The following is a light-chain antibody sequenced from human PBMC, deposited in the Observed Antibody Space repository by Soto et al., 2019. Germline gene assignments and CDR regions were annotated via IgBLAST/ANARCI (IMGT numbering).Light chain of an antibody. CDR1: QSVSDR. J-gene: IGKJ1*01. CDR2: AAS. Sequence: EVVMSQSPDTLSVSTGERATLSCRASQSVSDRVVWYQQKSGQAPSLRIYAASTRAAGVPARFSGSGSGTEFTLTISSLQSEDFAVYFCQQYADWPKTFGQGTKVDIK. CDR3: QQYADWPKT. V-gene: IGKV3-15*01.